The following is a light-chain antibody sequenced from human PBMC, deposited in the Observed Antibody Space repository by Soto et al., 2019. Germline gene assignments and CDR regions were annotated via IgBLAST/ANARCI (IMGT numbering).Light chain of an antibody. CDR3: CSFAGSYTFV. Sequence: QSALTRPRSVSGSPGQSVTISCTGTSSDVGGYNYVSWYQQHPGKAPKLMIYDVSKRPSGVPDRFSGSKSGNTASLTISGLQADDEADYYCCSFAGSYTFVFGTGTKVIV. CDR1: SSDVGGYNY. CDR2: DVS. J-gene: IGLJ1*01. V-gene: IGLV2-11*01.